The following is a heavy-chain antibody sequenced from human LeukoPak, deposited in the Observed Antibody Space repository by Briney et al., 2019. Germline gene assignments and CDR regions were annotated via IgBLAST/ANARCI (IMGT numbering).Heavy chain of an antibody. D-gene: IGHD2-2*01. J-gene: IGHJ4*02. Sequence: GGSLRLSCAASGFSFSSYAMSWVRQAPGKGLEWVSAISGSGGSTYYADSVKGRITISRDNSKNTLYLQMNSPRAEDTAVFYCAKGHQVVDYWGQGTLVTVSS. CDR2: ISGSGGST. CDR3: AKGHQVVDY. CDR1: GFSFSSYA. V-gene: IGHV3-23*01.